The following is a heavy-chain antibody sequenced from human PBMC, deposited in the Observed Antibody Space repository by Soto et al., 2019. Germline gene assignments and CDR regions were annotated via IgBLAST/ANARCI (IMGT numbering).Heavy chain of an antibody. Sequence: QVQLVQSGAEVKKPGASVKVSCKASGYTFTSYGISWVRQAPGQGLEWMGWISAYNGNTNYAQKLQGRVTMTTDTSTSTAYMELSSLRSGDTAVYYCARDQGRYFDWSSYYDYDGMDVWGQGTTVTVSS. CDR1: GYTFTSYG. J-gene: IGHJ6*02. CDR3: ARDQGRYFDWSSYYDYDGMDV. V-gene: IGHV1-18*01. CDR2: ISAYNGNT. D-gene: IGHD3-9*01.